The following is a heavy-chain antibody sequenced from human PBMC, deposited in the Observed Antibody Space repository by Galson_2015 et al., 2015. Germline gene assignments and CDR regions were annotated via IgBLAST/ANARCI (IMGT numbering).Heavy chain of an antibody. D-gene: IGHD4-17*01. CDR2: IKSKTDGGTT. CDR3: TTVSDYGDYVIFF. Sequence: SLRLSCAASGFTFSNAWMSWVHQAPGKGLEWVGRIKSKTDGGTTDYAAPVKGRFTISRDDSKNTLYLQMNSLKTEDTAVYYCTTVSDYGDYVIFFWGQGTMVTVSS. J-gene: IGHJ3*01. CDR1: GFTFSNAW. V-gene: IGHV3-15*01.